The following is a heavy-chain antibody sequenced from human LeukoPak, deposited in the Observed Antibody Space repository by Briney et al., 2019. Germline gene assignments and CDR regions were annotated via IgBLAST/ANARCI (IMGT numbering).Heavy chain of an antibody. CDR1: GYTFTGYY. D-gene: IGHD6-19*01. V-gene: IGHV1-2*06. J-gene: IGHJ6*02. CDR2: INPNNGGT. Sequence: ASVKVSCKASGYTFTGYYMHWVRQAPGQGLEWMGRINPNNGGTNYAQKFQGRVTMTRDTSISTAYMELSRLRSDDTAVYYCATLKVAGTKYYYYYYGMDVWGQGTTVTVSS. CDR3: ATLKVAGTKYYYYYYGMDV.